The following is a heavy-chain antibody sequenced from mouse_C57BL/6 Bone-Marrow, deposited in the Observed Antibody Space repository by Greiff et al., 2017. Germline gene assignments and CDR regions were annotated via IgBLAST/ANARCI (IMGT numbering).Heavy chain of an antibody. V-gene: IGHV1-64*01. J-gene: IGHJ4*01. CDR2: IHPNSGST. CDR3: AIYYYGSSYQSAMDY. D-gene: IGHD1-1*01. Sequence: QVQLKQPGAELVKPGASVKLSCKASGYTFTSYWMHWVKQRPGQGLEWIGMIHPNSGSTNYNEKFKSKATLTVDKSSSTAYMPLSSLTSEDSAVYYCAIYYYGSSYQSAMDYWGQGTSVTVSS. CDR1: GYTFTSYW.